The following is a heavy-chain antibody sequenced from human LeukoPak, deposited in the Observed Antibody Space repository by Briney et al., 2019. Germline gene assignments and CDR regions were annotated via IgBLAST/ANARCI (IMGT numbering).Heavy chain of an antibody. CDR2: INWNGGST. J-gene: IGHJ3*02. Sequence: GGSLRLSCAASGFTFDDYVMSWVRQAPGKGLEWVSGINWNGGSTGYADSVKGRFTISRDNAKNSLYLQMNSLRAEDTALYYCARELYYYDSSGYYFPIGAFDIWGQGTMVTVSS. CDR3: ARELYYYDSSGYYFPIGAFDI. CDR1: GFTFDDYV. D-gene: IGHD3-22*01. V-gene: IGHV3-20*04.